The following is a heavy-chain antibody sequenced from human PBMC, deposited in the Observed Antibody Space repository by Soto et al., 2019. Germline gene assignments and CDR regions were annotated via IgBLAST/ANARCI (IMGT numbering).Heavy chain of an antibody. CDR2: ISYDGSNK. V-gene: IGHV3-30*18. CDR1: GFTFSSYG. D-gene: IGHD3-9*01. Sequence: QVQLVESGGGVVQPGRSLRLSCAASGFTFSSYGMHWVRQAPGKGLEWVAVISYDGSNKYYADSVKGRFTISRDNSKNTLYLQMNSLRAEDTAVYYCAKDLSPAAYYYYGMDVWGQGTTVTVSS. CDR3: AKDLSPAAYYYYGMDV. J-gene: IGHJ6*02.